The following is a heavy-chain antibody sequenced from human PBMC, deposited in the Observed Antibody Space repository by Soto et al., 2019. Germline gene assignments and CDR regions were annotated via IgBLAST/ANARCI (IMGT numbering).Heavy chain of an antibody. V-gene: IGHV1-2*02. Sequence: QVQLVQSGAEVKKPGASVKVSCKASGYTFTGYYMHWVRQVPGQGLEWMGWINPNSGGTNYAQKCQGRVTMTRDTSISTAYMELSRLRSDDTAVYFCAREGFSGGMRSDAFDIWGQGTMVTVSS. CDR1: GYTFTGYY. CDR2: INPNSGGT. J-gene: IGHJ3*02. CDR3: AREGFSGGMRSDAFDI. D-gene: IGHD3-10*01.